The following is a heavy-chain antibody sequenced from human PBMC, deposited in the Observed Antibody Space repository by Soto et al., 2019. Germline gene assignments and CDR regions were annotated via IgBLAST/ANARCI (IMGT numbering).Heavy chain of an antibody. V-gene: IGHV4-31*03. Sequence: SETLSLTCTVSGGSFSSGGYYWSWIRQLPGKGLEWIGYIYYSGSTYCNPSLKSRFTISLDTSKNQFSLKLSSVTAADTAVYYCARATSFSGHHGYWGQGTLVTVSS. CDR1: GGSFSSGGYY. CDR2: IYYSGST. J-gene: IGHJ4*02. CDR3: ARATSFSGHHGY. D-gene: IGHD2-8*02.